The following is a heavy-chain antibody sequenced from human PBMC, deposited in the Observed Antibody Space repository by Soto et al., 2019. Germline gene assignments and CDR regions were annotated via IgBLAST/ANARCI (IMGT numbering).Heavy chain of an antibody. CDR2: ISAHNGDT. CDR1: GYAFSNYG. V-gene: IGHV1-18*04. Sequence: QVQLVQSGDEVKKPGSSVKVSCKASGYAFSNYGISWVRQAPGQGLHWMGWISAHNGDTIYAHNLQGRVTMTIDTSPSTAYIDLRSLRFDDTAMYYCVRDWQLSPWGQGTVVHVSS. J-gene: IGHJ5*02. CDR3: VRDWQLSP. D-gene: IGHD5-18*01.